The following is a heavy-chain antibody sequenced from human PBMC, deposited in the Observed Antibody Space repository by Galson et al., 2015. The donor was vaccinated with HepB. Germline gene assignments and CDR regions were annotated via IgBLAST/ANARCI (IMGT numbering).Heavy chain of an antibody. CDR2: ISGSGGST. Sequence: SLRLSCAASGFTFSSYAMSWVRQAPGKGLEWVSAISGSGGSTYYADSVKGRFTISRDNSKNTLYLQMNSLRAEDTAVYYCAKDGEASPKGWYFDLWGRGTLVTVSS. J-gene: IGHJ2*01. V-gene: IGHV3-23*01. CDR1: GFTFSSYA. CDR3: AKDGEASPKGWYFDL. D-gene: IGHD3-10*01.